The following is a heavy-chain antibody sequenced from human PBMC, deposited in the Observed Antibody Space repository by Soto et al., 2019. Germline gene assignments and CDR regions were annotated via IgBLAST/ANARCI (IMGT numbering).Heavy chain of an antibody. J-gene: IGHJ3*01. V-gene: IGHV3-23*01. D-gene: IGHD5-12*01. CDR2: ISGSSDRT. Sequence: EVQVLESGGELVQPGGSLRLSCAASGFTIRNYAMSWVRQAPGKALEWVSGISGSSDRTYYADSVKGRFTISIDTSSNTRYLQMNSLRVEDTAVYHCEGSWTWGQGTMVTVSS. CDR1: GFTIRNYA. CDR3: EGSWT.